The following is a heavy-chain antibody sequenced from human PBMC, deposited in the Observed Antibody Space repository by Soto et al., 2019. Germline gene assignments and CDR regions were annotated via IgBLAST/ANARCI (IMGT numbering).Heavy chain of an antibody. CDR1: GYTFTSYA. V-gene: IGHV1-3*01. CDR3: ARVITGSGSYYGY. D-gene: IGHD3-10*01. Sequence: QVQLVQSGAEVKKPGASVKVSFKASGYTFTSYAMHWVRQAPGQRLEWMGWINAGNGNTKYSQKFQGRVTITRDTSASTAYMELSSLRSEDTAVDYCARVITGSGSYYGYWGQGTLVTVSS. CDR2: INAGNGNT. J-gene: IGHJ4*02.